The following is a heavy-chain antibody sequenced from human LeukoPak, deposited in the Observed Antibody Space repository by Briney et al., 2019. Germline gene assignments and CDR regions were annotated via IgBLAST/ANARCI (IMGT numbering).Heavy chain of an antibody. Sequence: ASVKVSCKASGYTFTSYGISWVRQAPGQGLEWMGWISAYNGNTNYAQKLQGRVTMTTDTSTSTAYMELRSLRSEDTAVYYCATLPMVVVVAATELFDYWGQGILVTGSS. D-gene: IGHD2-15*01. CDR2: ISAYNGNT. CDR1: GYTFTSYG. V-gene: IGHV1-18*01. J-gene: IGHJ4*02. CDR3: ATLPMVVVVAATELFDY.